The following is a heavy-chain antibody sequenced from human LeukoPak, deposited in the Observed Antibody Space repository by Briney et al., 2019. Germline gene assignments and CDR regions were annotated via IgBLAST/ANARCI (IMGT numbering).Heavy chain of an antibody. V-gene: IGHV3-73*01. Sequence: GGSLRLSCAASGFTFSGSAMHWVRQASGKGLEWVGRIRSKANSYATAYAASVKGRFTISRDDSKNTAYLQMNSLKTEDTAVYYCTRHALTPIFGGEYCYYMDVWGKGTTVTVSS. CDR2: IRSKANSYAT. J-gene: IGHJ6*03. D-gene: IGHD3-3*01. CDR1: GFTFSGSA. CDR3: TRHALTPIFGGEYCYYMDV.